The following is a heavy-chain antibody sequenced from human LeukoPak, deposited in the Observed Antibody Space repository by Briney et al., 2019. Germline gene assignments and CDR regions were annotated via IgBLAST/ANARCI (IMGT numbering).Heavy chain of an antibody. CDR1: GFTFNNYA. V-gene: IGHV3-23*01. Sequence: GGSLRLSCAATGFTFNNYAMSWVRQPPGKGLEWVSTITINGDSTYYGDSVKGRFTISRDNSKNTLYLQMNSLRAEDTAVYFCAKAWSTLDYWGQGTLVTVSS. CDR3: AKAWSTLDY. CDR2: ITINGDST. J-gene: IGHJ4*02. D-gene: IGHD2-8*02.